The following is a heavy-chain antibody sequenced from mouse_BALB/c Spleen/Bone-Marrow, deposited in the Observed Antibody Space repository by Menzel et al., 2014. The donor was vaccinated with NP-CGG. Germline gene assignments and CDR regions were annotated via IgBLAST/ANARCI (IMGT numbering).Heavy chain of an antibody. D-gene: IGHD1-1*01. CDR2: LYPGSGST. Sequence: QVHVTQSGPELVMPEASVTMSCKASGYTFTDYVISWVKQRTGQGLEWIGELYPGSGSTYYNEKFKGKATLTADKSSNTAYMQLSSLTSEDAAVYFCDDYGRSYFDCWGECSTLAVSS. J-gene: IGHJ2*01. CDR3: DDYGRSYFDC. CDR1: GYTFTDYV. V-gene: IGHV1-77*01.